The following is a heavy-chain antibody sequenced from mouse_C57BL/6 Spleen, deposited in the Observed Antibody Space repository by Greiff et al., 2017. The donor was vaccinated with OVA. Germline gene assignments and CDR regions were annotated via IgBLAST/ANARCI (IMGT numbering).Heavy chain of an antibody. CDR2: INPNNGGT. CDR3: ARSHHGSSYA. D-gene: IGHD1-1*01. J-gene: IGHJ2*01. Sequence: EVQLQQSGPELVKPGASVKISCKASGYTFTDYYMNWVKQSHGKSLEWIGDINPNNGGTSYNQKFKGKATLTVDKSSSTAYMELRSLTSEDSAVYYSARSHHGSSYAWGQGTTLTVSS. V-gene: IGHV1-26*01. CDR1: GYTFTDYY.